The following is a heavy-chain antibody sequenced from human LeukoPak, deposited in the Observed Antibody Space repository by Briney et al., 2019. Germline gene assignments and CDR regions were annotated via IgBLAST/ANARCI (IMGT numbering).Heavy chain of an antibody. Sequence: SDPLSLTCAVYGGSFSGYYWSWIRQPPGKGLEWIGEINHSGSTNYNPSLKSRVTISVDTSKNQFSLKLSSVTAADTAVYYCASEEHDYWGQGTLVTVSS. D-gene: IGHD1-1*01. CDR1: GGSFSGYY. CDR2: INHSGST. V-gene: IGHV4-34*01. J-gene: IGHJ4*02. CDR3: ASEEHDY.